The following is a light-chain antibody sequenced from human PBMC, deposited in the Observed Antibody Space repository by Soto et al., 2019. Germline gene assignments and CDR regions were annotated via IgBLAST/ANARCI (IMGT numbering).Light chain of an antibody. Sequence: IVLTQSPATLSLSPGERATLSCRASQSVTTFLAWYQQKPDQAPRLLIYDASTRATGIPARFSGSGSGTDFTLTISSLEPEDFAVYYCQQRSNWPPVITFGGGTRLEIK. CDR1: QSVTTF. CDR2: DAS. V-gene: IGKV3-11*01. J-gene: IGKJ5*01. CDR3: QQRSNWPPVIT.